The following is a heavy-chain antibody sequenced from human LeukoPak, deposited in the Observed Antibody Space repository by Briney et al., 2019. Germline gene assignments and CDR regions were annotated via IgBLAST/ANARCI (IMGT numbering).Heavy chain of an antibody. D-gene: IGHD3-10*01. CDR1: GYAFTSYA. V-gene: IGHV7-4-1*02. CDR2: INTNTGNP. CDR3: ARDPPDGSGSYSDY. Sequence: RASLKVSCKASGYAFTSYAMNWVRQAPGQGLEWMGWINTNTGNPTYARGFTGRFVFSLDTSVSTTYLQISSLKAEDTAVYYCARDPPDGSGSYSDYWGQGTLVTVSS. J-gene: IGHJ4*02.